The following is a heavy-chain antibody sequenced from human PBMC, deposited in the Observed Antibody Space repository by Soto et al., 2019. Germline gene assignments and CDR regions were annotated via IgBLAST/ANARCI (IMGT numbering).Heavy chain of an antibody. CDR1: GGSISSSSYY. CDR2: MYYSGST. Sequence: QLQLQESGPGLVKPSETLSLTCTVSGGSISSSSYYWGWIRQPPGKGLEWIGSMYYSGSTYYNPSLKSRATLSVDTSKTQFSLTLSSVTAADTAVYYCARRLYYDSSGFEGGGMDVWGQGTTVTVSS. CDR3: ARRLYYDSSGFEGGGMDV. V-gene: IGHV4-39*01. D-gene: IGHD3-22*01. J-gene: IGHJ6*02.